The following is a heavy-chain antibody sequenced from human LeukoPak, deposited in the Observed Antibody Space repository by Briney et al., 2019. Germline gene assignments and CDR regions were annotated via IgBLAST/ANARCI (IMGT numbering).Heavy chain of an antibody. CDR2: ISWNSGSI. Sequence: PGGSLRLSCAASGFTFSSYAMSWVRQAPGKGLEWVSGISWNSGSIGYADSVKGRFTISRDNAKNSLYLQMNSLRAEDTAVYYCARDTPYGSGSHGFGSWFDPWGQGTLVTVSS. V-gene: IGHV3-9*01. CDR1: GFTFSSYA. CDR3: ARDTPYGSGSHGFGSWFDP. J-gene: IGHJ5*02. D-gene: IGHD1-26*01.